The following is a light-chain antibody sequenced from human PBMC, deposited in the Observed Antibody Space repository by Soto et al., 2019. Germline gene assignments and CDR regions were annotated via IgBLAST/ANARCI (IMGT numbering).Light chain of an antibody. Sequence: QSVRTQPPSVSGAPGQRVTISCTGSSSNIGAGYDVHWYQQLPGTAPKLLIYGNSNRPSGVPDRFSGSKSGTSASLAITGLQAEDEADYYCQSYDSSLRVVFGGGTKLTVL. CDR3: QSYDSSLRVV. CDR2: GNS. J-gene: IGLJ2*01. CDR1: SSNIGAGYD. V-gene: IGLV1-40*01.